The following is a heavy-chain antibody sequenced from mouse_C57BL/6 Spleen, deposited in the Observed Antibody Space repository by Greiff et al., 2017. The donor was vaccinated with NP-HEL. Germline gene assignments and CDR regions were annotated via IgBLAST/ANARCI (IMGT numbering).Heavy chain of an antibody. J-gene: IGHJ2*01. Sequence: VQLQQSGPELVKPGASVKIPCKASGYTFTDYNMDWVKQSPGKSLEWIGDINPNNGGTIYNQKFKGKATLTVDTSSSTAYVELRSLTSEDTAVYYCARGMYYYGSSFDFDYWGQGTTLTVSS. V-gene: IGHV1-18*01. D-gene: IGHD1-1*01. CDR3: ARGMYYYGSSFDFDY. CDR2: INPNNGGT. CDR1: GYTFTDYN.